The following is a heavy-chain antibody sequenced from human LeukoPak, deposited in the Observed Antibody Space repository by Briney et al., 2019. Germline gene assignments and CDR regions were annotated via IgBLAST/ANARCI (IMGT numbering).Heavy chain of an antibody. D-gene: IGHD3-22*01. J-gene: IGHJ4*02. CDR1: GGSISSHY. V-gene: IGHV4-59*11. Sequence: SETLSLTCTVSGGSISSHYWSWIRQAPGKGLEWIGYVHNSGSTNDSPSLEGRVTMSVDTSKNPIFLKLNSVTAADTAVYYWAREFNYYDINSDYYLHYFEHGGQGTLVTVSS. CDR3: AREFNYYDINSDYYLHYFEH. CDR2: VHNSGST.